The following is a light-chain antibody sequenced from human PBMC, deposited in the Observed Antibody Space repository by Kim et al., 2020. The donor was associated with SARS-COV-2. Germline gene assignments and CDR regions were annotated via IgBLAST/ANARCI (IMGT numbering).Light chain of an antibody. CDR1: QTIKSNY. J-gene: IGKJ2*01. Sequence: SPGEEATLSCRASQTIKSNYLAWYQQKTGQPPRVLIYGASYRATGVPDRFSGSGFETDFTLTITGLEPDDFAVYYCQQYGDSQYTFGQGTKVDIK. V-gene: IGKV3-20*01. CDR2: GAS. CDR3: QQYGDSQYT.